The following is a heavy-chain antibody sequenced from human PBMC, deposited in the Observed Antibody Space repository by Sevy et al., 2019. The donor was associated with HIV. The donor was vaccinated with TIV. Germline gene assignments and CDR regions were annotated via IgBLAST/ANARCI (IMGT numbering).Heavy chain of an antibody. J-gene: IGHJ6*02. CDR3: GRDPVSIYYYDAYGMDF. D-gene: IGHD3-3*01. CDR2: ISRSGFDT. Sequence: GGSLRLSCEASGFILSDHYMNWIRQVPGKGLEWVSYISRSGFDTYYADSVRGRFPIPRDTAKNLLYLQMNSLRVEDTGVYYCGRDPVSIYYYDAYGMDFWGQGTTVTVSS. CDR1: GFILSDHY. V-gene: IGHV3-11*05.